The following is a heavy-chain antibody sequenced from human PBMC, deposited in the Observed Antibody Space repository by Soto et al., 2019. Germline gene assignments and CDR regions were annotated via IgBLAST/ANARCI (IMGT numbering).Heavy chain of an antibody. CDR3: ARDPPYSSGWYPFFDY. J-gene: IGHJ4*02. CDR1: GFTFSSYG. D-gene: IGHD6-19*01. Sequence: GGSLRLSCAASGFTFSSYGMHWVRQAPGKGLEWVAVIWYDGSNKYYADSVKGRFTISRDNSKNTLYLQMNSLRAEDTAVYYCARDPPYSSGWYPFFDYWGQGTLVNVS. V-gene: IGHV3-33*01. CDR2: IWYDGSNK.